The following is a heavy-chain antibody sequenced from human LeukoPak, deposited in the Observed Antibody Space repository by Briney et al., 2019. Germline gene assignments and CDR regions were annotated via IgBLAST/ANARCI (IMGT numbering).Heavy chain of an antibody. CDR1: GFTVSSNY. D-gene: IGHD2-2*01. J-gene: IGHJ4*02. CDR3: ARGASARQDS. V-gene: IGHV3-66*01. Sequence: GGSLRLSCAASGFTVSSNYMSWVRQTPGKGLEWVSVLYSAGNTYYADSVKGRFTISRDNSKNTLYLEMNSLRAEDTAVYYCARGASARQDSWGQGTLVTVSS. CDR2: LYSAGNT.